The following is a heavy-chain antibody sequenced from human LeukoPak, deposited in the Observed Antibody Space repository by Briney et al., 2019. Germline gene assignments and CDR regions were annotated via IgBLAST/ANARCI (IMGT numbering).Heavy chain of an antibody. Sequence: GGSLRLSCAASGFTVSSNYMSWGRQAPGKGLEWGSVIYSGGSTYYTDSVKGRFTISRDNSKNTLYLQMSSLRVEDTAVYYRARIGYCSRTSCHTGYYYGMDVWGQGTTVTVSS. J-gene: IGHJ6*02. V-gene: IGHV3-53*01. CDR3: ARIGYCSRTSCHTGYYYGMDV. CDR1: GFTVSSNY. CDR2: IYSGGST. D-gene: IGHD2-2*02.